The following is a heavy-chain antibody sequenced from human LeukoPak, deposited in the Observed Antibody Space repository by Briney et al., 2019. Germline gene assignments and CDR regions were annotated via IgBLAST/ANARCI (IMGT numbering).Heavy chain of an antibody. Sequence: GGSLRLSCAASGFTFGTFSMNWVRQAPGKGLEWISHISSTSSTIYYADSVKGRFTISRANAKNSMYLQMNSLRDEDTAVYYCVRDLGYCISTSCYKKAFDIWGQGTMVTVSS. V-gene: IGHV3-48*02. J-gene: IGHJ3*02. CDR1: GFTFGTFS. D-gene: IGHD2-2*01. CDR2: ISSTSSTI. CDR3: VRDLGYCISTSCYKKAFDI.